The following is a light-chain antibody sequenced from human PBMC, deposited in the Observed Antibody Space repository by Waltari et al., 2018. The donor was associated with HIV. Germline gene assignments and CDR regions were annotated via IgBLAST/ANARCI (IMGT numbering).Light chain of an antibody. V-gene: IGKV1-27*01. CDR2: AAS. CDR1: QGISTY. Sequence: DIQMTQSPSARSAAVGDRVTITCRASQGISTYLAWYQHKPGKVPKLLIHAASTLQSGVPSRFSGSGSGTDFTLTITSLQPEDVATYYCQQYNRTPPTFGQGTKVEIK. CDR3: QQYNRTPPT. J-gene: IGKJ1*01.